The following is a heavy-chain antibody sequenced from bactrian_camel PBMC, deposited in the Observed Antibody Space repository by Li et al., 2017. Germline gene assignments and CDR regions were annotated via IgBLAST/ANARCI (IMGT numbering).Heavy chain of an antibody. CDR2: IEILGGDT. CDR3: AAGRRYEACPGTLKRMDY. Sequence: VESGGGLVQPGESLRLSCAASGYTVALRFMAWFRQAPGKEREGVATIEILGGDTYYADSVKGRFTISRDNAKNTLNLQMNSLKPEDTAMYYCAAGRRYEACPGTLKRMDYWGQWTQVTVS. D-gene: IGHD3*01. J-gene: IGHJ4*01. V-gene: IGHV3S6*01. CDR1: GYTVALRF.